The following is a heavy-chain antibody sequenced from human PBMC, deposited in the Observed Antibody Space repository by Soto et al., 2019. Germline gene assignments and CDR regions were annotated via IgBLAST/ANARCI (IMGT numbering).Heavy chain of an antibody. CDR3: ATDQPGYSYGYLINFDY. D-gene: IGHD5-18*01. CDR1: GYTLTELS. V-gene: IGHV1-24*01. CDR2: FDPEDGET. Sequence: ASVKVSCKVSGYTLTELSMHWVRQAPGKGLEWMGGFDPEDGETIYAQKFQGRVTMTEDTSTDTAYMELSSLRSEDTAVYYCATDQPGYSYGYLINFDYCGQGTLVTVSS. J-gene: IGHJ4*02.